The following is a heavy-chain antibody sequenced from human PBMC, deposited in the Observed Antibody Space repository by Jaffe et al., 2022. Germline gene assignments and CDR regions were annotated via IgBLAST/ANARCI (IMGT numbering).Heavy chain of an antibody. CDR2: IYHSGST. J-gene: IGHJ3*02. D-gene: IGHD1-26*01. CDR1: GYSISSGYY. V-gene: IGHV4-38-2*01. Sequence: QVQLQESGPGLVKPSETLSLTCAVSGYSISSGYYWGWIRQPPGKGLEWIGSIYHSGSTYYNPSLKSRVTISVDTSKNQFSLKLSSVTAADTAVYYCARQSGSYGYVGAFDIWGQGTMVTVSS. CDR3: ARQSGSYGYVGAFDI.